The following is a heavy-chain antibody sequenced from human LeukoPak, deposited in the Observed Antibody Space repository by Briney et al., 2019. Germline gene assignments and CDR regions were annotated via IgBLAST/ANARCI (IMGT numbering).Heavy chain of an antibody. J-gene: IGHJ3*02. CDR3: ARDFRAPGGYDIDHDVLYI. Sequence: GGSLRLSCAVSGFIFSNYNMNWVRQAPGKGLEWVSSISSSGTYIHYADSVKGRFTISRDNANTSLFLQLNSLSAEDTAVYYCARDFRAPGGYDIDHDVLYIWGQGTMVTVSS. CDR1: GFIFSNYN. V-gene: IGHV3-21*01. CDR2: ISSSGTYI. D-gene: IGHD5-12*01.